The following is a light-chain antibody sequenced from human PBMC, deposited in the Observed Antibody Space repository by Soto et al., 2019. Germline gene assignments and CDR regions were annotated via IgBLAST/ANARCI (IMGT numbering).Light chain of an antibody. J-gene: IGKJ1*01. V-gene: IGKV1-5*03. CDR2: KAS. CDR1: QTISSW. Sequence: DIQMTQSPSTLSVSVGDRVTITCRASQTISSWLAWYQQKPGKAPKLLIYKASTLKSGVPSRLRGSGYGTEFTITISSMKTDDFETYYCQHYNSYSEAFGQGTKVDIK. CDR3: QHYNSYSEA.